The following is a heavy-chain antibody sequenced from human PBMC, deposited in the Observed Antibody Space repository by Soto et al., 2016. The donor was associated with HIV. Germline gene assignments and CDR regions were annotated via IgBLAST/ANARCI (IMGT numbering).Heavy chain of an antibody. CDR2: IYYSGIT. V-gene: IGHV4-31*03. Sequence: QVQLQESGPGLVKPSQTLSLTCTVSGGSINNGGYYWSWIRQHPGKGLEWIGYIYYSGITYYNPSLKSRVTISIDTSKNHFSLWLTSVTAADTAVYYCARTTVTTVHYYYYIDVWGKGTTVTVSS. J-gene: IGHJ6*03. D-gene: IGHD4-17*01. CDR1: GGSINNGGYY. CDR3: ARTTVTTVHYYYYIDV.